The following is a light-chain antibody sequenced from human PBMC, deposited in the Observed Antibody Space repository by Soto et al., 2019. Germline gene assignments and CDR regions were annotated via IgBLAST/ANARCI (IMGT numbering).Light chain of an antibody. CDR1: QSISSRY. J-gene: IGKJ5*01. CDR3: QQYHNWPIT. V-gene: IGKV3-15*01. CDR2: DAS. Sequence: EIVLTQSPGTLSVSPGERATLSCRASQSISSRYLIWYKQKPGQAPRILTYDASTRATGISARFSGSGSGTDFTLTISSLRSEDFEVYYCQQYHNWPITFGQGTRLEIK.